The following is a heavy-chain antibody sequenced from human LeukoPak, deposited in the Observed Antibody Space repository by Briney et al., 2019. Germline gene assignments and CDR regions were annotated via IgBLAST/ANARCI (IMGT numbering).Heavy chain of an antibody. CDR1: GFTFSNYA. CDR3: AKVREYYYYGMDV. Sequence: GGSLRLSCAASGFTFSNYAMSWVRQAPGKGLEWVSAISGSGGSTYYADSVKGRFTISRDNSKNTLYLQMNSLRAEDTAVYYCAKVREYYYYGMDVWGQGTTVTVSS. D-gene: IGHD3-10*01. J-gene: IGHJ6*02. V-gene: IGHV3-23*01. CDR2: ISGSGGST.